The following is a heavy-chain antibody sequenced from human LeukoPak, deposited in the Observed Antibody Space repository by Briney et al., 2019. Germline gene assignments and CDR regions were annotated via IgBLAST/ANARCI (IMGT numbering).Heavy chain of an antibody. J-gene: IGHJ5*02. CDR1: GDSISSYY. Sequence: SETLSLTCTVSGDSISSYYWSWLRQPPGKGLEWIGCIYDSGSNNYNPSLRSRVTISVDTSKNQFSLKLSSVTAADTAVYYCARRLVAGAYNWFDPWGQGTLVTVSS. CDR2: IYDSGSN. D-gene: IGHD6-19*01. CDR3: ARRLVAGAYNWFDP. V-gene: IGHV4-59*08.